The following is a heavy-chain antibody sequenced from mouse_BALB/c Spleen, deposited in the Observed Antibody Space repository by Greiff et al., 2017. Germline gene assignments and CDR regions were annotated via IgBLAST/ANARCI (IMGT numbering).Heavy chain of an antibody. V-gene: IGHV1-54*01. CDR3: ARSEYDGGGLDY. CDR2: INPGSGGT. D-gene: IGHD2-4*01. J-gene: IGHJ3*01. CDR1: GYAFTNYL. Sequence: VQLQQSGAGLVRPGTSVKVSCKASGYAFTNYLIEWVMQRPGQGLEWIGVINPGSGGTNYNEKVKGKATLTADKSTNTAYMQLSSLTSDDSAVYYCARSEYDGGGLDYWGQGTLVTVSA.